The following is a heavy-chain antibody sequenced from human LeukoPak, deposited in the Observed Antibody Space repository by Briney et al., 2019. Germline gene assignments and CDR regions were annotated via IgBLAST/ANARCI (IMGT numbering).Heavy chain of an antibody. CDR3: ASYYDSSGFDY. CDR2: TYYRSKWYN. D-gene: IGHD3-22*01. J-gene: IGHJ4*02. Sequence: SQTLSLTCAISGDSVSSNSAAWNWIRQPPSRGLEWLGRTYYRSKWYNDYAVSVKSRITINPDTSKDQFSLQLNSVTPEDTAVYYCASYYDSSGFDYWGQGTLVTVSS. CDR1: GDSVSSNSAA. V-gene: IGHV6-1*01.